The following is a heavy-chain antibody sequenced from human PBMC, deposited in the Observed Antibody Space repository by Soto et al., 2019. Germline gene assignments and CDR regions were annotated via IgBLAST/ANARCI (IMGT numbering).Heavy chain of an antibody. CDR2: IIPIFGTA. D-gene: IGHD3-10*01. CDR3: ATYYYGSGSYRPHYNLDV. CDR1: GGTFSSYA. Sequence: QVQLVQSGAEVKKPGSSVKVSCKASGGTFSSYAISWVRQAPGQGLEWMGGIIPIFGTANYAQKFQGRVTITADETTSTVYMELSNLRSEDTAVYSCATYYYGSGSYRPHYNLDVWGQGTTVTVSS. V-gene: IGHV1-69*01. J-gene: IGHJ6*02.